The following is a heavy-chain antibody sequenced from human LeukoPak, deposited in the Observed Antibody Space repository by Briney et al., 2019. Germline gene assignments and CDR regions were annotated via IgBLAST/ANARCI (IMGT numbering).Heavy chain of an antibody. CDR3: ARDQGLLWFGELRH. V-gene: IGHV1-2*02. CDR1: GYTFTGYY. Sequence: ASVKVSCKASGYTFTGYYMHWVRQAPGQGLEWMGWINPNSGGTNYAQKFQGRVTMTRDTSISTAYMELSRLRSDDTAVYYCARDQGLLWFGELRHWGQGTLVTVSS. CDR2: INPNSGGT. J-gene: IGHJ1*01. D-gene: IGHD3-10*01.